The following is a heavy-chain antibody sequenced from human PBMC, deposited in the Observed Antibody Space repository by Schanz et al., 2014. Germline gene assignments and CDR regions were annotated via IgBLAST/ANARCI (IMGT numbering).Heavy chain of an antibody. CDR3: AIIGVMVAVAGTRADY. J-gene: IGHJ4*02. V-gene: IGHV3-21*01. D-gene: IGHD6-19*01. Sequence: EVHLVESGGGLVKRGGSLRLSCAASGFTIRSYSMNWVRQAPGNGLELDSSISSSGSYIYYADSVKGRFSISRDNAKNSLFLQMNRLRAEYTALYYCAIIGVMVAVAGTRADYWGQGTLVTVSS. CDR1: GFTIRSYS. CDR2: ISSSGSYI.